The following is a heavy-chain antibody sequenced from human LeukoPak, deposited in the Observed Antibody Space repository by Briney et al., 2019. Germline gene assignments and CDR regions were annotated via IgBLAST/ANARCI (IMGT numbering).Heavy chain of an antibody. CDR2: ISGDGSST. V-gene: IGHV3-74*01. CDR3: AREVPFDY. J-gene: IGHJ4*02. Sequence: PGGSLRLSCAASGFTFSSYWMHWVRQAPGKGLVWVSRISGDGSSTTYAESVKGRFTISRDNAKNTLYLQMNSLRAEDTAVYYCAREVPFDYWGRGTLVPGSS. CDR1: GFTFSSYW. D-gene: IGHD3-10*01.